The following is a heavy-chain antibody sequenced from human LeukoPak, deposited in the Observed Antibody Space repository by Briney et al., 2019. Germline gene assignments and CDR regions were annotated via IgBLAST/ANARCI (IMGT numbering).Heavy chain of an antibody. Sequence: PGGSLRLSCAASGFTFSSYSMNWVRQAPGKGLEWASYISSSSSTIYYADSVKGRSTISRDNAKNSLYLQMNSLRAEDTAVYYCARDAPTYGDYEDDAFDIWGQGTMVTVSS. D-gene: IGHD4-17*01. CDR1: GFTFSSYS. CDR2: ISSSSSTI. CDR3: ARDAPTYGDYEDDAFDI. V-gene: IGHV3-48*01. J-gene: IGHJ3*02.